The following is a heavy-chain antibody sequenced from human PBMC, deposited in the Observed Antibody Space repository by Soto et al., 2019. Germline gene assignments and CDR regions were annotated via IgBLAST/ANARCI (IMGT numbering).Heavy chain of an antibody. CDR1: GFTFNRYG. Sequence: EVQLVESVGGLVKPGGSLRLSCAASGFTFNRYGMNWVRQAPGRGLEWVSFISDSSHHTYYADSVKGRFSITRDNAKKSVFLQMNSLRAEDTALYFCARTAAEIPFDHWGQGTLVTVSS. V-gene: IGHV3-21*01. D-gene: IGHD2-15*01. CDR2: ISDSSHHT. CDR3: ARTAAEIPFDH. J-gene: IGHJ4*02.